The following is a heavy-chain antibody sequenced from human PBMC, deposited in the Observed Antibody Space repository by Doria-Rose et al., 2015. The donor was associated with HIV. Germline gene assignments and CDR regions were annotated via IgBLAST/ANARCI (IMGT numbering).Heavy chain of an antibody. CDR1: GYDSTTYA. J-gene: IGHJ4*02. Sequence: QAQLVQSGAEVKKPGASVKVSCQASGYDSTTYAMHWVRQAPGQKLEWMGWINADYGHTKYSQKFQGRVTVTRDTSANTVYMELSSLTSEDTAVYYCARQPYCFDYWGLGSLVTVSS. CDR3: ARQPYCFDY. CDR2: INADYGHT. V-gene: IGHV1-3*01.